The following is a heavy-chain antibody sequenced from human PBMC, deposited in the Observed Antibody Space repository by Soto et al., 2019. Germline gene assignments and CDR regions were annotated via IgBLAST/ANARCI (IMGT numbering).Heavy chain of an antibody. CDR3: ASSIAARYYFDY. CDR2: IIPIFGTA. J-gene: IGHJ4*02. Sequence: QVQLVQSGAEVKKPGSSVKVSRKASGGTFSSYAISWVRQAPGQGLEWMGGIIPIFGTANYAQKFQGRVTITADESTSTAYMELSSLRSEDTDVYYCASSIAARYYFDYWGQGTLVTVSS. V-gene: IGHV1-69*01. CDR1: GGTFSSYA. D-gene: IGHD6-6*01.